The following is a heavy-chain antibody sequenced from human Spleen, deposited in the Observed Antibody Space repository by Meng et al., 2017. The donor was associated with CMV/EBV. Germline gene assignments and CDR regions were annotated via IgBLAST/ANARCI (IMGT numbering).Heavy chain of an antibody. V-gene: IGHV5-51*01. J-gene: IGHJ4*02. CDR1: GYSFSNYW. CDR3: VRLGASSTYFDY. Sequence: GESLKISCKGSGYSFSNYWIGWVRQMPGKGLEWMGIIYPGDSDTRYSPSFQGQVTISVDESISSAYLQWGRLRASDTAMYYCVRLGASSTYFDYWGQGTLVTVSS. D-gene: IGHD2-2*01. CDR2: IYPGDSDT.